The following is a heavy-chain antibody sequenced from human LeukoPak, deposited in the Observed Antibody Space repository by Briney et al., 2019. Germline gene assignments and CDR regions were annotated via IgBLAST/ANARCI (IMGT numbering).Heavy chain of an antibody. CDR2: ISSSGRAI. CDR1: GFTFSSYE. V-gene: IGHV3-48*03. D-gene: IGHD4-23*01. J-gene: IGHJ4*02. Sequence: GGSLRLSCAGSGFTFSSYEMNWVRQAPGKGLEWVSYISSSGRAIYYADSVKGRFTVSRDNAKNSLCLQMNSLRAEDTAVYYCARCPRWAHFDYWGQGTLVTVSS. CDR3: ARCPRWAHFDY.